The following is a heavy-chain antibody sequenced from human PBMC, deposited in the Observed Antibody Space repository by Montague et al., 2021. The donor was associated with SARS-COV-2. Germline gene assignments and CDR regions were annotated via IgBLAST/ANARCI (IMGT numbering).Heavy chain of an antibody. J-gene: IGHJ6*02. D-gene: IGHD4-11*01. CDR2: IMADGSQK. CDR3: AREKTVRGIYYFGMDV. V-gene: IGHV3-7*03. CDR1: DFSLDLSW. Sequence: SLRLSCAASDFSLDLSWMSWVRQAPGKGLEWVANIMADGSQKNYVDSVKGRFTISRDKAYKSVYLQMNSLRVEDTAVYYCAREKTVRGIYYFGMDVWGQGTTVTVSS.